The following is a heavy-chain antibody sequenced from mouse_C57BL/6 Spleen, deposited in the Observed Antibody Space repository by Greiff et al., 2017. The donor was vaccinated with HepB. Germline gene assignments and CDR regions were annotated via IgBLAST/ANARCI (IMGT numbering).Heavy chain of an antibody. J-gene: IGHJ2*01. D-gene: IGHD2-2*01. V-gene: IGHV1-80*01. CDR2: IYPGDGDT. Sequence: QVQLKESGAELVKPGASVKISCKASGYAFSSYWMNWVKQRPGKGLEWIGQIYPGDGDTNYNGKFKGKATLTADKSSSTAYMQLSSLTSEDSAVYFCATLYYGYDDDYWGQGTTLTVSS. CDR1: GYAFSSYW. CDR3: ATLYYGYDDDY.